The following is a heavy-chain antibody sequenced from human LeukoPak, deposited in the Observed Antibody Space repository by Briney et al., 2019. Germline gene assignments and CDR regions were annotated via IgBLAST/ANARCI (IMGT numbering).Heavy chain of an antibody. J-gene: IGHJ4*02. Sequence: GGSLRLSCAASGFTFSSYAMSWVRQAPGKGLEWVSAISGSGGSTYYADSVKGRFTISRDNSKNTLYLQMNSLRAEDTAVYYRAKRTDYGGNSALDYWGQGTLVTVSS. CDR1: GFTFSSYA. CDR3: AKRTDYGGNSALDY. V-gene: IGHV3-23*01. D-gene: IGHD4-23*01. CDR2: ISGSGGST.